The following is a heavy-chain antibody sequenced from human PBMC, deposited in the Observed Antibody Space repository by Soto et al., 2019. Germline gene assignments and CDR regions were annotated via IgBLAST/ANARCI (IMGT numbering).Heavy chain of an antibody. D-gene: IGHD1-20*01. Sequence: PSETLSLTCTVSGGSISSYYWSWIRQPPGKGLEWIGYIYYSGSTNYNPSLKSRVTISVDTSKNQFSLKLSSVTAADTAVYYCARVGFNWNDDYYGMDVGGQGTTVTVS. CDR2: IYYSGST. CDR3: ARVGFNWNDDYYGMDV. V-gene: IGHV4-59*01. J-gene: IGHJ6*02. CDR1: GGSISSYY.